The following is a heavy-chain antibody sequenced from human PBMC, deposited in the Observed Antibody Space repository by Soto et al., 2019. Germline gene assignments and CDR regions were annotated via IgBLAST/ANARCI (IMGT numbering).Heavy chain of an antibody. CDR3: ATFDLEMATITGFDY. Sequence: EVQLVQSGAEVKKPGESLKISCKGSGYSFTSYWIGWVRQMPGKGLEWMGIIYPGDSDTRYSPSFQGQVTISADKSISTAYLQWSSLKASDTAMYYCATFDLEMATITGFDYWGQGTLVTVSS. CDR1: GYSFTSYW. J-gene: IGHJ4*02. CDR2: IYPGDSDT. V-gene: IGHV5-51*01. D-gene: IGHD5-12*01.